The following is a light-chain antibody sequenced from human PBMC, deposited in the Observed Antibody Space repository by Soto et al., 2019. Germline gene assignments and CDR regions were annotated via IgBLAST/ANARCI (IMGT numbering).Light chain of an antibody. Sequence: EIFLPQSPGTLSLSPGEGATLSCRASQSVGGTFLAWYQQKGGQAPRLLIYDASNRATGIPARFSGSGSGTDFTLTISSLEPEDFAVYYCQQRSNWPPWTFGQGTKVDIK. CDR1: QSVGGTF. CDR2: DAS. CDR3: QQRSNWPPWT. V-gene: IGKV3-11*01. J-gene: IGKJ1*01.